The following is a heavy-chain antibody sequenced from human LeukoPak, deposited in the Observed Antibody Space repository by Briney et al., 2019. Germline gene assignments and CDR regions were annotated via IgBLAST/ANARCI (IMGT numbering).Heavy chain of an antibody. J-gene: IGHJ5*02. V-gene: IGHV1-8*03. CDR2: MNPNSGNT. D-gene: IGHD2-2*01. CDR3: ARGGYCSSTSCSPSWFDP. Sequence: ASVKVSCKASGYTFTSYDINWVRQATGQGLESMGWMNPNSGNTGYAQKFQGRVTITRNTSISTAYMELSSLRSEDTAVYYCARGGYCSSTSCSPSWFDPWGQGTLVTVSS. CDR1: GYTFTSYD.